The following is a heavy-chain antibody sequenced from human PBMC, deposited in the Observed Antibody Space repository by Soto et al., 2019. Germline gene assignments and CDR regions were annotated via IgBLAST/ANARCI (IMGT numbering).Heavy chain of an antibody. CDR3: AKRGSGSYFDY. J-gene: IGHJ4*02. CDR1: GFTFSSYA. Sequence: PGGSLRLSCAASGFTFSSYAMNWVRQAPGKGLEWVSVISGSGDSTYYADSVKGRFTISRDNSKNTLYLQMNSLRAEDTAVYYCAKRGSGSYFDYWGQGILVTVSS. V-gene: IGHV3-23*01. CDR2: ISGSGDST. D-gene: IGHD1-26*01.